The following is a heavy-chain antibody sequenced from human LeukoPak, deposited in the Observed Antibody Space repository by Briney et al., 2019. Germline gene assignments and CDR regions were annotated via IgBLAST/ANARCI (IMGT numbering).Heavy chain of an antibody. CDR1: GFTFRNYE. J-gene: IGHJ4*02. D-gene: IGHD5/OR15-5a*01. V-gene: IGHV3-48*03. CDR3: ARAVSVSSYYFDC. Sequence: GGSLRLSCAASGFTFRNYEMNWVRQAPGKGLEWVSYISSSGSAIYYADSVKGRFTISRDNAKNSLYLQMKSLRAENTAVYYSARAVSVSSYYFDCWGQGTLVTVSS. CDR2: ISSSGSAI.